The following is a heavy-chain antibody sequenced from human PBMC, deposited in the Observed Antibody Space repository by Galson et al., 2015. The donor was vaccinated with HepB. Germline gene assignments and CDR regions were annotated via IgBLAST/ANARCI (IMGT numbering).Heavy chain of an antibody. J-gene: IGHJ3*01. CDR2: TYYRSKWYN. Sequence: CAISGDSVSTNSASWNWIRQSPSGGLEWLGRTYYRSKWYNEYTISVRSRIIVNPDTSKNQFSLQLNSVTPEDTAVYYCARAQRGGFDVWGQGTMVTVSS. CDR1: GDSVSTNSAS. V-gene: IGHV6-1*01. D-gene: IGHD3-16*01. CDR3: ARAQRGGFDV.